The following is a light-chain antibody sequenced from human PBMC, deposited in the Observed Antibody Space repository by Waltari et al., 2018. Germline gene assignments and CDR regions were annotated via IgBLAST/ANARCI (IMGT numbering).Light chain of an antibody. CDR2: SIN. V-gene: IGLV1-44*01. J-gene: IGLJ3*02. CDR1: SSNIGSNT. CDR3: TTWDDSLNGRV. Sequence: QSVLTQPPSASGNPGQRVTISCSGRSSNIGSNTVNWYQQLPGTAPKLLIYSINQRPSGVPDRFSGSKSDTSASLAISGLQSEDEADYYCTTWDDSLNGRVFGGGTKLTVL.